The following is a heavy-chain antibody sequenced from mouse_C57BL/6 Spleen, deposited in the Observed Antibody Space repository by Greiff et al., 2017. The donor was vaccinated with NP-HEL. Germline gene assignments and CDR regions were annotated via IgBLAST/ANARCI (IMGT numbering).Heavy chain of an antibody. CDR3: ARWGNWFDWNFDY. D-gene: IGHD2-1*01. J-gene: IGHJ2*01. CDR2: INPSNGGT. CDR1: GYTFTSYW. V-gene: IGHV1-53*01. Sequence: VQLQQPGTELVKPGASVKLSCKASGYTFTSYWMPWVKQRPGQGLEWIGNINPSNGGTNYNEKFKSKATLTVDNSSSTAYLQLSSLTSEDSAVYYCARWGNWFDWNFDYWGQGTTLTVSS.